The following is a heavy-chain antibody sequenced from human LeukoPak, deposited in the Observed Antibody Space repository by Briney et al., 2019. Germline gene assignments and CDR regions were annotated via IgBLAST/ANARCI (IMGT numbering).Heavy chain of an antibody. CDR1: GGTFSSYA. V-gene: IGHV1-69*05. J-gene: IGHJ4*02. CDR3: ARGGYYDSSGYFDY. D-gene: IGHD3-22*01. CDR2: IIPIFGTA. Sequence: ASVKVSCKASGGTFSSYAISWVRQAPGQGLEWMGGIIPIFGTANYAQKFQGRVTITTDESTSTAYMELSRLRSEDTAVYYCARGGYYDSSGYFDYWGQGTLVTVSS.